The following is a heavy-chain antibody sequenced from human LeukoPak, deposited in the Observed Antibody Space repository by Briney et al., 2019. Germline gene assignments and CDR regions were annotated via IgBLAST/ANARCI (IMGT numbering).Heavy chain of an antibody. V-gene: IGHV3-53*01. CDR2: LYSDGTT. CDR1: GFTFSSYV. CDR3: ARAAYDSNGFTANHDY. J-gene: IGHJ4*02. Sequence: GGSVRLSCAASGFTFSSYVMSWVRQAPGEGLEWVSVLYSDGTTYYADSVKGRFTISRDNSKNTLYLQMNNLRAEDTAMYYCARAAYDSNGFTANHDYWGQGTLVTVSS. D-gene: IGHD3-22*01.